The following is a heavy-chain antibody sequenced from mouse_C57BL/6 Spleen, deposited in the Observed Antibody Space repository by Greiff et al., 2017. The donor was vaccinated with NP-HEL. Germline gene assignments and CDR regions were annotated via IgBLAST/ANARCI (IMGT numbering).Heavy chain of an antibody. Sequence: DVMLVESGGDLVKPGGSLKLSCAASGFTFSSYGMSWVRQTPDKRLEWVATISSGGSYTYYPDSVKGRFTISRDNAKNTLYLQMSSLKSEDTAMYYCARHVTGTYYFDYWGQGTTLTVSS. V-gene: IGHV5-6*02. CDR2: ISSGGSYT. D-gene: IGHD4-1*01. CDR1: GFTFSSYG. CDR3: ARHVTGTYYFDY. J-gene: IGHJ2*01.